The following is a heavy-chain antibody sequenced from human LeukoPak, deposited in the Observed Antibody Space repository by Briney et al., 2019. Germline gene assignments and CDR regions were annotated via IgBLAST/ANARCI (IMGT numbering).Heavy chain of an antibody. CDR1: GFTFSSYG. J-gene: IGHJ4*02. CDR3: RDPFDY. V-gene: IGHV3-30*02. Sequence: GGSLRLSCAASGFTFSSYGMHWVRQAPGKGLKWVAFIQYDGSNKYYADSVKGRFTISRDNSKNTLYLQMNSLRAEDTAVYYCRDPFDYWGQGTLVTVSS. CDR2: IQYDGSNK.